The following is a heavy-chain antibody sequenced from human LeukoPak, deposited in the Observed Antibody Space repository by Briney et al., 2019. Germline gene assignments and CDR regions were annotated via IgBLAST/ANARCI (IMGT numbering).Heavy chain of an antibody. J-gene: IGHJ5*02. D-gene: IGHD2-2*01. CDR2: IYYSGTT. CDR1: GDSINVYY. V-gene: IGHV4-59*01. CDR3: ARRFCSSAGCHRRFNLFDP. Sequence: SSETLSLTCTVSGDSINVYYWTWIRQPRGGGLEWIGYIYYSGTTTYNPSLSSRITISLDTSKNQFYLKLTSVTAADTAVYYCARRFCSSAGCHRRFNLFDPWGQGTLVTVSS.